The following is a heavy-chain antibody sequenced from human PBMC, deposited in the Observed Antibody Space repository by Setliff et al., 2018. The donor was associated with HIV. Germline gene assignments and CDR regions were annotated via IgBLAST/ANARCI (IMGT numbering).Heavy chain of an antibody. Sequence: PSETLSLTCPVSGDPINSHYWSWIRQPPGEGLEWIGHISYNEYTNYNPSLKSRVTISLDTSKKHFSLDLYSVTAADTAVYYCARDHNSGTLHAFDLWGQGTKVTVSS. J-gene: IGHJ3*01. CDR1: GDPINSHY. D-gene: IGHD1-26*01. CDR2: ISYNEYT. CDR3: ARDHNSGTLHAFDL. V-gene: IGHV4-59*11.